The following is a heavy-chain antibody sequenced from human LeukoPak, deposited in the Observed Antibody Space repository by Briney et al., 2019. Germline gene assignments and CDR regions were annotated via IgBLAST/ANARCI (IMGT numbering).Heavy chain of an antibody. CDR2: IIPIFGTA. Sequence: SVKVSCKASGGTFSSYAISWVRRAPGQGLEWMGGIIPIFGTANYAQKFQGRVTITADESTSTAYMELSSLRSEDTAVYYCARDRGGYVPKNWFDPWGQGTLVTVSS. D-gene: IGHD5-12*01. J-gene: IGHJ5*02. CDR1: GGTFSSYA. V-gene: IGHV1-69*01. CDR3: ARDRGGYVPKNWFDP.